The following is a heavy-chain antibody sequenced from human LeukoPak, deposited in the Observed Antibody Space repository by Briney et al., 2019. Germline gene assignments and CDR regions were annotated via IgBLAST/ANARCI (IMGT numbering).Heavy chain of an antibody. V-gene: IGHV4-34*01. CDR2: INHSGST. D-gene: IGHD6-6*01. Sequence: PSETLSLTCAAYGGSFSGYYWSWIRQPPGKGLEWIGEINHSGSTNYNPSLKSRVTISVDTSKNQFSLKLSSVTAADTAVYYCARAHSLWYSSSPMDVWGEGTTVTVSS. CDR3: ARAHSLWYSSSPMDV. CDR1: GGSFSGYY. J-gene: IGHJ6*04.